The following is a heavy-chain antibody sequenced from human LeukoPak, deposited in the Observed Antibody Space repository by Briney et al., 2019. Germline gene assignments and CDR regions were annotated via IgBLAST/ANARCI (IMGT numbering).Heavy chain of an antibody. CDR3: ARVPNYGSGSVNWFDP. V-gene: IGHV4-39*07. CDR2: IFYSGSS. CDR1: GDSISGSLYY. D-gene: IGHD3-10*01. J-gene: IGHJ5*02. Sequence: SETLSLTCTVSGDSISGSLYYWGWIRQPPGKGLEWIGSIFYSGSSYYNPSLKSRVTISVDTSRNQFSLKLTSVTAADTAVYYCARVPNYGSGSVNWFDPWGQGTLVTVSS.